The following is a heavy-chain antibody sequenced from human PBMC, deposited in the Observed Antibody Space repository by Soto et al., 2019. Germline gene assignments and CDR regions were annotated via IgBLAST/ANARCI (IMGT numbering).Heavy chain of an antibody. Sequence: ASVKVSCKASGCTFTSYDINWVRQATGQGLEWMGWMNPNSGNTGYAQKFQGRVTMTRNTSISTAYMELSSLRSEDTAVYYCARRGVAARLGAFDIWGQGTMVTVSS. CDR3: ARRGVAARLGAFDI. CDR2: MNPNSGNT. CDR1: GCTFTSYD. J-gene: IGHJ3*02. V-gene: IGHV1-8*01. D-gene: IGHD6-19*01.